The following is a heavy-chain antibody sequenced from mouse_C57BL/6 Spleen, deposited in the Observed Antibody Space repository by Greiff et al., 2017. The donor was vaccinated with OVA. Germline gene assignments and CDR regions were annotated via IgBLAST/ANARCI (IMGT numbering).Heavy chain of an antibody. Sequence: QVQLQQPGAELVKPGASVKMSCKASGYTFTSYWITWVKQRPGQGLEWIGDIYPGSGSTNYNEKFKSKATLTVDTSSSTDYMKLSSLTSEDSAVYDCAREGEFITTSYFDYWGQGTTLTVSS. CDR1: GYTFTSYW. D-gene: IGHD1-1*01. J-gene: IGHJ2*01. V-gene: IGHV1-55*01. CDR3: AREGEFITTSYFDY. CDR2: IYPGSGST.